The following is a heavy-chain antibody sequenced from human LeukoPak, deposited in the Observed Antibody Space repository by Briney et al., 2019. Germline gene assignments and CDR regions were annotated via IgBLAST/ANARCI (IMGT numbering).Heavy chain of an antibody. CDR1: GGSISGYF. CDR2: IHYSGAT. J-gene: IGHJ6*02. D-gene: IGHD5-18*01. CDR3: ARQRAGYSYGYGLDA. Sequence: SETLSLTCTVSGGSISGYFWNWIRQPPGKGLEWMANIHYSGATTYKPSLKGRVTISIDTSENQFSLNLTSVTAADTAVYYCARQRAGYSYGYGLDAWGQGTTVTVSS. V-gene: IGHV4-59*08.